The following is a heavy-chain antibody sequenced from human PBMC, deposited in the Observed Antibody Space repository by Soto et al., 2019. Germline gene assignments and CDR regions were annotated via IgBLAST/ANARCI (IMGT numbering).Heavy chain of an antibody. CDR3: ARAGWTTYYNMDV. Sequence: GGSLRLSCAASVFTFSSYWMHWVRQAPGKGLVWVSRINSDVTSTSYADSVKGRFTISRDNAKNTLYLQMNSLRAEDTAVYYCARAGWTTYYNMDVWGQGTTVTVSS. D-gene: IGHD4-17*01. J-gene: IGHJ6*02. CDR2: INSDVTST. V-gene: IGHV3-74*01. CDR1: VFTFSSYW.